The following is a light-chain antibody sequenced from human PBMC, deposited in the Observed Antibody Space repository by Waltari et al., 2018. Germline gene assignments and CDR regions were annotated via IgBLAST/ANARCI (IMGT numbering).Light chain of an antibody. Sequence: SCRTSQSISKYLAWYQQKPGQAPRRLIYHASSRATGIPDRFSGSGSGTDFSLTISRLEPEDFAVYYCQHYESLPVTFGQGTKVEIK. J-gene: IGKJ1*01. CDR2: HAS. V-gene: IGKV3-20*01. CDR3: QHYESLPVT. CDR1: QSISKY.